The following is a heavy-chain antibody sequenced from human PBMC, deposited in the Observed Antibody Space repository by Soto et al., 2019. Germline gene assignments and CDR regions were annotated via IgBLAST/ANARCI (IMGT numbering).Heavy chain of an antibody. Sequence: GGSLRLSCAASGFAFSSYGMHWVRQAPGKGLEWVAVISYDGSNKYYADSVKGRFTISRDNSKNTLYLQMNSLRAEDTAVYYCAKDHSRYFDWSDYWGQGTLVTV. V-gene: IGHV3-30*18. CDR1: GFAFSSYG. CDR2: ISYDGSNK. D-gene: IGHD3-9*01. CDR3: AKDHSRYFDWSDY. J-gene: IGHJ4*02.